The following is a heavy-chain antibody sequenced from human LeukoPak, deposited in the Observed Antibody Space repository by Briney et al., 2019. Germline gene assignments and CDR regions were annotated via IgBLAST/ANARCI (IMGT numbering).Heavy chain of an antibody. CDR3: ARSCCGGVRIDYFDY. Sequence: PETLSLTCAVSGYSISSGYYWGWIRQPPGKGLEWIGSIYHSGSTYYNPSLKSRVTISVDTSKNQVSLKLSSVTAADTAVYYCARSCCGGVRIDYFDYWGQGTLVTVSS. CDR2: IYHSGST. V-gene: IGHV4-38-2*01. D-gene: IGHD2-21*01. CDR1: GYSISSGYY. J-gene: IGHJ4*02.